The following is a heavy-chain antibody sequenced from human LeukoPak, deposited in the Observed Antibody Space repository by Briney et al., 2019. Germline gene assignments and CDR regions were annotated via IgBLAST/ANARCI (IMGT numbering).Heavy chain of an antibody. D-gene: IGHD6-13*01. J-gene: IGHJ4*02. CDR3: ARDGVAAGLYFDL. CDR1: GFTCTEYW. V-gene: IGHV3-7*01. CDR2: INQDGSEK. Sequence: GGSLRLSCAASGFTCTEYWMTWLRQAPGKGREWVASINQDGSEKYYVDSVKGRFTISRDNAQNSLYLQMSYLRAEDTAMFYCARDGVAAGLYFDLWGQGTLVTVSS.